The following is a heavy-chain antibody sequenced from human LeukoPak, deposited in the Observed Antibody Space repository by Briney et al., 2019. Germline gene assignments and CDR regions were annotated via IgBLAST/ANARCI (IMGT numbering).Heavy chain of an antibody. D-gene: IGHD4-23*01. CDR2: IIPIFGTA. V-gene: IGHV1-69*06. Sequence: GASVKVSCKASGGTFSSYAISWVRQAPGQGLEWMGGIIPIFGTANYAQKFQGRVTITADKSTSTAYMELSSLRSEDTAVYYCARSSGNEYYFDYWGQGTLVTVSS. J-gene: IGHJ4*02. CDR3: ARSSGNEYYFDY. CDR1: GGTFSSYA.